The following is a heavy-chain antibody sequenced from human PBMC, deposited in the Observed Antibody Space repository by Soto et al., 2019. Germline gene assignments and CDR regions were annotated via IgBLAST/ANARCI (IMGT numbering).Heavy chain of an antibody. D-gene: IGHD4-17*01. CDR1: GGTFSSYA. J-gene: IGHJ5*02. Sequence: VKVSCKASGGTFSSYAISWVRQAPGQGLEWMGGIIPIFGTANYAQKFQGRVTITADKSTSTAYMELSSLRSEDTAVYYCALRSYGDYNWFDPWGQGTPVSVSS. V-gene: IGHV1-69*06. CDR3: ALRSYGDYNWFDP. CDR2: IIPIFGTA.